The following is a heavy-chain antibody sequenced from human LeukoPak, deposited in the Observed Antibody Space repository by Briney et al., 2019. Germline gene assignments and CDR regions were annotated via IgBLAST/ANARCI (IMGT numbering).Heavy chain of an antibody. D-gene: IGHD2-15*01. CDR1: GVSISSGGFS. CDR2: MYYSGST. Sequence: SETLSLTCAVSGVSISSGGFSWSWIRQAPGKGLEWLGFMYYSGSTHYNPSLKSRITMLVDTSKNQFSLKLSSVTAADTAVYYCARERGRYCSGGSCYWFDYWGQGTLVTVSS. CDR3: ARERGRYCSGGSCYWFDY. J-gene: IGHJ4*02. V-gene: IGHV4-30-4*07.